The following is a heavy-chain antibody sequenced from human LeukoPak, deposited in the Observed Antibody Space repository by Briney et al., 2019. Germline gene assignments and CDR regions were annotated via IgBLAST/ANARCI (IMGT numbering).Heavy chain of an antibody. J-gene: IGHJ6*02. CDR1: GGSISSGGYY. CDR3: ARVGNSVHYGMDV. CDR2: IYYSGST. Sequence: SETLSLTCTVSGGSISSGGYYWSWIRQHPGKGLEWIGYIYYSGSTHYNPSLKSRVTISVDTSKNQLSLKLSSVTAADTAVYYCARVGNSVHYGMDVWGQGTTVTVSS. V-gene: IGHV4-31*03. D-gene: IGHD1-1*01.